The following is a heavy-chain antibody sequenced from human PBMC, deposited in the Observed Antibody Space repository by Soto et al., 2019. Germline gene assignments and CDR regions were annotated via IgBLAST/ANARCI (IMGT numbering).Heavy chain of an antibody. Sequence: SETLSLTCTVSGGSVSGFYWSWIRQPPGKGLEWIGNIYNSGSTNYNPSLKSRVTISVDTSKNQFSLKLSSVTAAVTAVYYCARVPGGNRLDAFDIWGQGTMVTVPS. CDR3: ARVPGGNRLDAFDI. V-gene: IGHV4-59*02. CDR2: IYNSGST. D-gene: IGHD3-16*01. J-gene: IGHJ3*02. CDR1: GGSVSGFY.